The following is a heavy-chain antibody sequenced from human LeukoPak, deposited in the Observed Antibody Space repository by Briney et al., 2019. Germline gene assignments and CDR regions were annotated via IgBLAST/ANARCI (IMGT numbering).Heavy chain of an antibody. Sequence: SETLSLTCTVSGGSISSYYWSWLRQPPGKGLEWIGYIYYSGSTNYNPSLKSRVTISVDTSKNQFSLKLSSVTAADTAVYYCAISVDIVATVDYWGQGTLVTVSS. CDR1: GGSISSYY. D-gene: IGHD5-12*01. CDR2: IYYSGST. CDR3: AISVDIVATVDY. J-gene: IGHJ4*02. V-gene: IGHV4-59*12.